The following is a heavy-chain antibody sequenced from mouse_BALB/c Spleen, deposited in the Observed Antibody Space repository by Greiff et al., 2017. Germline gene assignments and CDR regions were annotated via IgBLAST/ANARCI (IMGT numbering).Heavy chain of an antibody. Sequence: VKLVESGPGLVAPSQSLSITCTVSGFSLTSYGVHWVRQPPGKGLEWLGVIWAGGSTNYNSALMSRLSISKDNSKSQVFLKMNSLQTDDTAMYYCARDREYDYYAMDYWGQGTSVTVSS. CDR1: GFSLTSYG. CDR3: ARDREYDYYAMDY. V-gene: IGHV2-9*02. J-gene: IGHJ4*01. CDR2: IWAGGST. D-gene: IGHD5-1*01.